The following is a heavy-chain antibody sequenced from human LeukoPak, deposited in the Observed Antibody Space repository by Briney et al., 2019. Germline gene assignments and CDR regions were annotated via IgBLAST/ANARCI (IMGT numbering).Heavy chain of an antibody. CDR1: GFTYSNYD. Sequence: GGSLRLSCAASGFTYSNYDMHWVRQGPGGGLEWVSAIGIADDTHYADSVKGRFTISRENARNSLYLQINSLRDGDTAVYYCVKGGIRVSGIDAFDIWGQGTVVTVSS. V-gene: IGHV3-13*01. CDR2: IGIADDT. CDR3: VKGGIRVSGIDAFDI. D-gene: IGHD5/OR15-5a*01. J-gene: IGHJ3*02.